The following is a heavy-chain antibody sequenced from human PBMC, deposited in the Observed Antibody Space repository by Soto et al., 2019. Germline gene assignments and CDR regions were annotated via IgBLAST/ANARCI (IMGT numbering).Heavy chain of an antibody. CDR3: ARGQAFWTGYYRMPYYFDY. CDR2: LYYSGST. V-gene: IGHV4-61*01. Sequence: SETLSLTCTVSGGSVSSGSYYWSWIRQPPGKGLEYIGYLYYSGSTNYDPSLKSRVTISVDTPKNQFSVKLTSVTAADTAVYYCARGQAFWTGYYRMPYYFDYWGQGTLFTVSS. CDR1: GGSVSSGSYY. J-gene: IGHJ4*02. D-gene: IGHD3-3*01.